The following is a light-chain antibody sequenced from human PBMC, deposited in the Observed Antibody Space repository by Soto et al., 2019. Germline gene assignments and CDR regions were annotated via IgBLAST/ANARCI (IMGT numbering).Light chain of an antibody. CDR2: ENN. V-gene: IGLV1-51*02. Sequence: QSVLTQPPSVSAAPGQKVTISCSGSSSNIGNNYVSWYQQLPGTPPKLLIYENNKLPSGIPDRFSGSKSGTSATLGITGLQTGDEADYYCGTWDSSLSVVFGGGTKVTVL. J-gene: IGLJ2*01. CDR1: SSNIGNNY. CDR3: GTWDSSLSVV.